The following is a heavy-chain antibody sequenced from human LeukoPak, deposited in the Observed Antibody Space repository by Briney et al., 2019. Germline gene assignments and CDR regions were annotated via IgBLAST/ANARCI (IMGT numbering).Heavy chain of an antibody. CDR2: IQNDGSDK. Sequence: GGSLRLSCAASGINFRSSGMHWVRQAPGKGLEWVTFIQNDGSDKSYAASVKGRFTISRDNSKNTVYLNMNSLRADDTALYYCAREGGRAAAGRFDYWGQGTLVTVSS. V-gene: IGHV3-30*02. J-gene: IGHJ4*02. D-gene: IGHD6-13*01. CDR1: GINFRSSG. CDR3: AREGGRAAAGRFDY.